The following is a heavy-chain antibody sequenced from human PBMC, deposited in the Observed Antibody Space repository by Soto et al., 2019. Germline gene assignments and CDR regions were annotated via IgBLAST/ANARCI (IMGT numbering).Heavy chain of an antibody. CDR1: GGSISSYY. Sequence: PSETLSLTCTVSGGSISSYYWSWIRQPPGKGPEWIGYIYYSGSTNYNPSLKSRVTISVDTSKNQFSLKLSSVTAADTAVYYCAREGYDSSGYYYAYWGQGTLVTVSS. V-gene: IGHV4-59*01. D-gene: IGHD3-22*01. J-gene: IGHJ4*02. CDR2: IYYSGST. CDR3: AREGYDSSGYYYAY.